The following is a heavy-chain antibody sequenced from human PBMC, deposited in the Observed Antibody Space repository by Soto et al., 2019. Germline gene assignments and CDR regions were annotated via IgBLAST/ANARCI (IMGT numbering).Heavy chain of an antibody. J-gene: IGHJ4*02. CDR2: IYWNDDR. V-gene: IGHV2-5*01. Sequence: SGPTLVNPTQTLTLTCAFSGFSLTTTGEGVAWIRQSPGKALEWLALIYWNDDRRYSPSLKSRLTVTRDTSKDQVVLTLTNMDPVDSGTYFSAHSPCPYISGTSGYIFDNWGQPTPVTVSS. CDR3: AHSPCPYISGTSGYIFDN. D-gene: IGHD3-22*01. CDR1: GFSLTTTGEG.